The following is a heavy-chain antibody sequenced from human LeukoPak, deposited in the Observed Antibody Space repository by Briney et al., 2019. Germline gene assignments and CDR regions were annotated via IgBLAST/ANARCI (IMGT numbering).Heavy chain of an antibody. CDR3: AREYSRPDAFDI. CDR1: GYTFTSYG. Sequence: ASVKVSCKASGYTFTSYGISWVRQAPGRGLEWMGWISAYNGNTNYAQKLQGGVTMTTDTSTSTAYMELRSLRSDDTAVYYCAREYSRPDAFDIWGQGTMVTVSS. D-gene: IGHD6-13*01. CDR2: ISAYNGNT. V-gene: IGHV1-18*01. J-gene: IGHJ3*02.